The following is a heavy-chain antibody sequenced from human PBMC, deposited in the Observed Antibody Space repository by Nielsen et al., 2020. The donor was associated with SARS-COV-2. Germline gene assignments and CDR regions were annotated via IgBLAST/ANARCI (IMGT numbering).Heavy chain of an antibody. CDR2: ISSSSSYI. CDR1: GFTFSSYS. V-gene: IGHV3-21*01. J-gene: IGHJ3*02. Sequence: GESLKISCAASGFTFSSYSMNWVRQAPGKGMEWVSSISSSSSYIYYADSVKGRFTISRDNAKNSLYLQMNSLRAEDTVVYYCARVLSYTFDIWGQGTMVTVSS. CDR3: ARVLSYTFDI. D-gene: IGHD3-3*01.